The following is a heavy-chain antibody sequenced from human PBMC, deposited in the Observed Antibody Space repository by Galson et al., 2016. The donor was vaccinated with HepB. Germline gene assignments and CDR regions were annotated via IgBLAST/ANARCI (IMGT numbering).Heavy chain of an antibody. CDR1: GYTLIGLS. J-gene: IGHJ6*04. CDR2: FDPEDGEA. CDR3: VTDNPFRTARRGEGPYSMDV. V-gene: IGHV1-24*01. D-gene: IGHD6-6*01. Sequence: SVKVSCKVSGYTLIGLSMHWVRQAPGEGLEWMGGFDPEDGEAKYAQKFQDRVTLTEDTSTDTGYMELRSVRSDDTAVYYCVTDNPFRTARRGEGPYSMDVWGEGTTVIVSS.